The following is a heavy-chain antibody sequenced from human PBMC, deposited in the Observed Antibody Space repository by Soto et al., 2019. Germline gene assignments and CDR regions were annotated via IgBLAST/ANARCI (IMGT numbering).Heavy chain of an antibody. CDR1: GFTFQNFA. D-gene: IGHD5-18*01. CDR3: VKDLSGYTHGVRAFEI. V-gene: IGHV3-9*01. Sequence: EVHLVESGGGFVQPGRSLTLACATSGFTFQNFAMHLVLQAPGKGLIWVSSINWNSLTILYADSVNGRFTISRDNATISLYLQMNSLRVEATALYYCVKDLSGYTHGVRAFEIWGQGTMVTVSS. J-gene: IGHJ3*02. CDR2: INWNSLTI.